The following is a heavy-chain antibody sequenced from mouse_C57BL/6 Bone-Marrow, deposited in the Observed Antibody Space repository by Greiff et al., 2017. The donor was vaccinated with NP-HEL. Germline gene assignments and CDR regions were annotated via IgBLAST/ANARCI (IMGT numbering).Heavy chain of an antibody. D-gene: IGHD1-1*01. V-gene: IGHV1-5*01. CDR3: TNGPNYYGSSYPYYYAMDY. J-gene: IGHJ4*01. Sequence: EVQLQQSGTVLARPGASVKMSCKTSGYTFTSYWMHWVKQRPGQGLEWIGAIYPGNSDTSYNQKFKGKATLTAVKSASTAYMELSSLTNEDSAVYDCTNGPNYYGSSYPYYYAMDYWGQGTSVTVSS. CDR1: GYTFTSYW. CDR2: IYPGNSDT.